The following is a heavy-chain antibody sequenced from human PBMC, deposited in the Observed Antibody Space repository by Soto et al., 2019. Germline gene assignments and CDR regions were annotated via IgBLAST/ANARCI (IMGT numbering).Heavy chain of an antibody. CDR1: GFTFDDYA. CDR2: ISWNSGSI. J-gene: IGHJ4*02. V-gene: IGHV3-9*01. Sequence: EVQLVESGGGLVQPGRSLRLSCAASGFTFDDYAMHWVRQAPGKGLEWVSGISWNSGSIGYADSVKCRFTIARDNAKNSLYLQMNSLRDEDTALYYCAKVRGWYSYFDYWGQGTLVTVSS. D-gene: IGHD6-19*01. CDR3: AKVRGWYSYFDY.